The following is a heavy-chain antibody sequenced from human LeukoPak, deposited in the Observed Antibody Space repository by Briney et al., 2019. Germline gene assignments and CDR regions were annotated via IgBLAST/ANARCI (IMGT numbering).Heavy chain of an antibody. CDR2: ISAYNGNT. D-gene: IGHD1-7*01. J-gene: IGHJ5*02. Sequence: GASVKVSCKASGYTFTSYGISWVRQAPGQGLEWMGWISAYNGNTNYAQKLQGRVTMTTDTSTSTAYMELRSLRFDDTAIYYCARGLNWNYDLGWVAPWGQGTLVAVSS. CDR1: GYTFTSYG. CDR3: ARGLNWNYDLGWVAP. V-gene: IGHV1-18*01.